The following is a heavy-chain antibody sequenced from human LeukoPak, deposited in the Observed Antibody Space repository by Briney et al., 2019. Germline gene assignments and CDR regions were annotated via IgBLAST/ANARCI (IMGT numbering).Heavy chain of an antibody. CDR3: AKEYYYDTRRGCNWFDP. V-gene: IGHV3-23*01. J-gene: IGHJ5*02. D-gene: IGHD3-22*01. CDR1: GFTFSSYA. Sequence: GGSLRLSCAASGFTFSSYAMSWVRQAPGKGLEWVSAISGSGGSTYYADSVKGRFTISRDNSKNTLYLQMNSLRADDTAVYYCAKEYYYDTRRGCNWFDPWGQGTLVTVSS. CDR2: ISGSGGST.